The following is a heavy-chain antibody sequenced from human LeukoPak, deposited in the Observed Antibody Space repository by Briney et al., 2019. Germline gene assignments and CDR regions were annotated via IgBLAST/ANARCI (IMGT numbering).Heavy chain of an antibody. CDR2: IIPILGIA. CDR3: ARDNYAGANWFDP. J-gene: IGHJ5*02. V-gene: IGHV1-69*04. Sequence: ASVKVSCKASGGTFSSYAISRVRQAPGQGLEWMGRIIPILGIANYAQKFQGRVTITADESTSTAYMELSSLRSEDTAVYYCARDNYAGANWFDPWGQGTLVTVSS. CDR1: GGTFSSYA. D-gene: IGHD1-7*01.